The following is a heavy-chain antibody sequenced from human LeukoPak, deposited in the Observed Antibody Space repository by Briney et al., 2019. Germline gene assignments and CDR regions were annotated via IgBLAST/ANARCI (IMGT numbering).Heavy chain of an antibody. CDR2: ISGSGGST. J-gene: IGHJ4*02. Sequence: GGSLRLSCAASGFTFSSHRMNWVRQAPGKGLEWVSSISGSGGSTYYADSVKGRFTISRDNSKNTLYLQMNSLRAEDTAVYYCAKDLVTGSLDYWGQGALVTVSS. CDR1: GFTFSSHR. CDR3: AKDLVTGSLDY. V-gene: IGHV3-23*01. D-gene: IGHD3-10*01.